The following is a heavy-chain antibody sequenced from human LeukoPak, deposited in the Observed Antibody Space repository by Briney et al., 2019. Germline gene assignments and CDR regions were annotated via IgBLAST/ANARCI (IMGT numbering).Heavy chain of an antibody. J-gene: IGHJ4*02. Sequence: SETLSLTCAVYGGSFSGYYWSWIRRPPGKGLEWIGEINHSGSTNYNPSLKSRVTISVDTSKNQFSLKLSSVTAADTAVYCCARGLGREGETYDSSGYFDYWGQGTLVTVSS. V-gene: IGHV4-34*01. CDR2: INHSGST. D-gene: IGHD3-22*01. CDR1: GGSFSGYY. CDR3: ARGLGREGETYDSSGYFDY.